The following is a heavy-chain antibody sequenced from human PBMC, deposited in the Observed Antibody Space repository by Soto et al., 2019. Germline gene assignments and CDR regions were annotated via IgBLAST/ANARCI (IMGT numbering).Heavy chain of an antibody. Sequence: SETLSPTCTNSGGPISSYYSSGIRQPPGKGLERIGYINYSGSTNYNPSLKSRVTISVDTSKNQFSLKLISVTAADTAVYYCARYSLHNLQGWFDPWGQG. CDR3: ARYSLHNLQGWFDP. J-gene: IGHJ5*02. CDR1: GGPISSYY. CDR2: INYSGST. V-gene: IGHV4-59*01. D-gene: IGHD4-4*01.